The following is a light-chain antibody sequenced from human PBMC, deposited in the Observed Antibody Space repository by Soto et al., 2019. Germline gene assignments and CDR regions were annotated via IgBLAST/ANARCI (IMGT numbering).Light chain of an antibody. CDR3: QQYSSSPSIT. CDR2: GAS. CDR1: QYINTR. J-gene: IGKJ5*01. V-gene: IGKV3-20*01. Sequence: EILFTQSPATLSSFPGDRVTLSCRASQYINTRLAWYQHRPGQAPRLLIYGASTRANGIPDRFSGSGSGTDFTLTISRLEPEDFALYYCQQYSSSPSITFGQGTRLEIK.